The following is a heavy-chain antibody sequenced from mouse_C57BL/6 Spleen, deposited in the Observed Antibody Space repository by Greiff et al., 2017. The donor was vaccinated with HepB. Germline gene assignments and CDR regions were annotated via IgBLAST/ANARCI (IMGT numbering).Heavy chain of an antibody. V-gene: IGHV1-26*01. D-gene: IGHD2-5*01. CDR2: INPNNGGT. Sequence: VQLQQSGPELVKPGASVKISCKASGYTFTDYYMNWVKQSHGKSLEWIGDINPNNGGTSYNQKFKGKATLTVDKSSSTAYMELRSLTSEDSAVYYCARGGSNYPLFAYWGQGTLVTVSA. J-gene: IGHJ3*01. CDR3: ARGGSNYPLFAY. CDR1: GYTFTDYY.